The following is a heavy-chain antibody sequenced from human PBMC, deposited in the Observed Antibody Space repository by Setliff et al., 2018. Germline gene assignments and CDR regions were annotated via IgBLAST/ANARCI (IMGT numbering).Heavy chain of an antibody. V-gene: IGHV3-7*01. CDR1: GFTFTNYW. Sequence: QPGGSLRLSCVASGFTFTNYWLSWVRQVPGKGLEWVAKIKQDGSEKNYVDSVKGRFTISRDNGKNSVYLQMNSLRAGDTAVYYCARDQRLSYWGQGTLVTVSS. J-gene: IGHJ4*02. CDR3: ARDQRLSY. CDR2: IKQDGSEK.